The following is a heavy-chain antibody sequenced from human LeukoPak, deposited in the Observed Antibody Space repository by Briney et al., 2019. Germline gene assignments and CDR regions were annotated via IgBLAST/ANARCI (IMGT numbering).Heavy chain of an antibody. Sequence: SETLSLTCIVSGGSISTSAYYWGWIRQPPGEGLQWIGSIYYSGNTYYNSSLKSRVTISVDTSTSQFSLRLSSVTAADTAVYYCARGLYDSSGYYYEDWGQGTLVTVSS. V-gene: IGHV4-39*01. CDR2: IYYSGNT. J-gene: IGHJ4*02. CDR1: GGSISTSAYY. CDR3: ARGLYDSSGYYYED. D-gene: IGHD3-22*01.